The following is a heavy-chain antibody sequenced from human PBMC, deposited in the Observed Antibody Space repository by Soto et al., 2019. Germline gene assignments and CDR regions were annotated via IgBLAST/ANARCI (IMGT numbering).Heavy chain of an antibody. V-gene: IGHV4-59*08. CDR2: IYYSGST. D-gene: IGHD6-13*01. Sequence: SETLSLTCTVSGGSISSYYWSWIRQPPGKGLEWIGYIYYSGSTNYNPSLKSRVTISVDTSKNQFSLSLTSVTAADTAVYYCARHRSNWFVDYWGQGTLVTVS. CDR1: GGSISSYY. J-gene: IGHJ4*02. CDR3: ARHRSNWFVDY.